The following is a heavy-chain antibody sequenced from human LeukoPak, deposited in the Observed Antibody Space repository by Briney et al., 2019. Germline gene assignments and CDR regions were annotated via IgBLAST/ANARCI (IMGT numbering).Heavy chain of an antibody. Sequence: GGSLRLSCAASGFTFDEYAMHWVRQAPGKGLEWVSGISWNSGSIGYADSVKGRFTISRDNAKNSLYLQMNSLRAEDTAVYCCARLNDDYDRANFDYWGQGTLVTVSS. D-gene: IGHD4-17*01. CDR3: ARLNDDYDRANFDY. J-gene: IGHJ4*02. V-gene: IGHV3-9*01. CDR1: GFTFDEYA. CDR2: ISWNSGSI.